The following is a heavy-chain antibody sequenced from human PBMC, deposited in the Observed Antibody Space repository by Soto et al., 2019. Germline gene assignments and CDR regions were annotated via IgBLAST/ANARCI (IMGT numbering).Heavy chain of an antibody. D-gene: IGHD3-3*01. CDR3: ARHGTYYDFWSGYSRTPEPFDY. J-gene: IGHJ4*02. CDR2: IYYSGST. CDR1: CGWLSSSYYY. Sequence: SETLALAYALSCGWLSSSYYYWGWVRPPPRKGREWSGSIYYSGSTYYNPSLKSRVTISVDTSKNQFSLKLSSVTAADTAVYYCARHGTYYDFWSGYSRTPEPFDYWGQGTLVTVSS. V-gene: IGHV4-39*01.